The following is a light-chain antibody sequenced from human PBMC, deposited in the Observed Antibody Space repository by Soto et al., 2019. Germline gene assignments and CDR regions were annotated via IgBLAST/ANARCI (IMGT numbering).Light chain of an antibody. CDR1: QSVGSNY. CDR3: QQYGESQYT. CDR2: GAS. J-gene: IGKJ2*01. Sequence: DIVLAQSPGTLSLSPGERATLSCWASQSVGSNYLAWFQQKPGQAPRLLIYGASSRATGNPDRFSGSGSVPDFNLTISRLEPEDCAVDYCQQYGESQYTFGQRTKRDIK. V-gene: IGKV3-20*01.